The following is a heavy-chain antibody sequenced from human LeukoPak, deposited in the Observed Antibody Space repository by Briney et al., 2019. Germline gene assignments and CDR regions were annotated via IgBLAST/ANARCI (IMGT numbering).Heavy chain of an antibody. CDR1: GGSISSYY. CDR3: ARSYRDDFRVFDY. V-gene: IGHV4-59*08. CDR2: IYYSGST. J-gene: IGHJ4*02. Sequence: PSETLSLTCTVSGGSISSYYWSWIRQPPGKGLEWIGYIYYSGSTNYNPSLKSRVTISVDTSKNQFSLKLSSMTAADTAVYYCARSYRDDFRVFDYWGQGTLVTVSS. D-gene: IGHD3-3*01.